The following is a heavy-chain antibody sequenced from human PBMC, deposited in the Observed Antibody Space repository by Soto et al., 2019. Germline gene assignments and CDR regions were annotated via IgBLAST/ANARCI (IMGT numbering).Heavy chain of an antibody. D-gene: IGHD2-15*01. J-gene: IGHJ6*03. CDR1: GFTFKSYA. CDR3: AKSVVVVRGGYYMDV. Sequence: EEQLLESGGGSVQSGGSLRLSCEASGFTFKSYAMIWVRRAPGKGLEWVSAVSGTSGNTYYADSVRGRFTISRDNSKDTVYLQMNNLRAEDTAIYYCAKSVVVVRGGYYMDVWGKGTTVTVSS. CDR2: VSGTSGNT. V-gene: IGHV3-23*01.